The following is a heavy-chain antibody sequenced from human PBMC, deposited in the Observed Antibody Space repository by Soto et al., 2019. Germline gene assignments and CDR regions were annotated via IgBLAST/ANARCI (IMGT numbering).Heavy chain of an antibody. CDR3: ARTWIPPNIVVVVAAPRSDAFDI. Sequence: ASVKVSCKASGYTFTSYYMHWVRQAPGQGLEWMGIINPSGGSTSYAQKFQGRVTMTRDTSTSTVYMELSSLRSEDTAVYYCARTWIPPNIVVVVAAPRSDAFDIWGQGTMVTVSS. CDR1: GYTFTSYY. J-gene: IGHJ3*02. CDR2: INPSGGST. V-gene: IGHV1-46*01. D-gene: IGHD2-15*01.